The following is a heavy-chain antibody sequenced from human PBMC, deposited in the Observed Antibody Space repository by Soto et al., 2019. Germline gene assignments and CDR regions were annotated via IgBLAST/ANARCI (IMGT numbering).Heavy chain of an antibody. Sequence: QVQLVQSGAEVKKPGASVKVSCKASGYTFTGYYMHWVRQAPGQGLEWMGWINPNSGGTNYAQKFQGWVTMTRDTSFSTAYMELSRLRSDDTAVYYCARERMGLAVAPRPWFDPWGQGTLVTVSS. CDR3: ARERMGLAVAPRPWFDP. J-gene: IGHJ5*02. V-gene: IGHV1-2*04. CDR2: INPNSGGT. D-gene: IGHD6-19*01. CDR1: GYTFTGYY.